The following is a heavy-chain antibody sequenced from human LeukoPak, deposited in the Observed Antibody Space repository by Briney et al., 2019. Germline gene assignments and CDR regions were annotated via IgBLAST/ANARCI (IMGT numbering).Heavy chain of an antibody. V-gene: IGHV1-2*04. J-gene: IGHJ4*02. D-gene: IGHD5-12*01. CDR2: INPNSGGT. Sequence: ASVKVSCKASGYTFTGYYMHWVRQAPGQGLEWMGWINPNSGGTNYAQKFQGWVTMTRDTSISTAYMELSRLRSDDTAVYYCARVSYSGYDYAFFDYWGQGTLVTVSS. CDR3: ARVSYSGYDYAFFDY. CDR1: GYTFTGYY.